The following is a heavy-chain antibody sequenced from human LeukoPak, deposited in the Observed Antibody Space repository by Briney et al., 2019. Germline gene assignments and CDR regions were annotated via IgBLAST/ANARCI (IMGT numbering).Heavy chain of an antibody. D-gene: IGHD5-12*01. J-gene: IGHJ6*03. CDR1: GFTFSSYG. Sequence: GGTLRLSCAASGFTFSSYGMSWVRQAPGKGLEWVSSISSSSIYIYYADSVKGRFTISRDNAKNSLYLQMNSLRAEDTAVYYCARAYSETYGLGYYYMDVWGKGTTVTISS. CDR3: ARAYSETYGLGYYYMDV. CDR2: ISSSSIYI. V-gene: IGHV3-21*01.